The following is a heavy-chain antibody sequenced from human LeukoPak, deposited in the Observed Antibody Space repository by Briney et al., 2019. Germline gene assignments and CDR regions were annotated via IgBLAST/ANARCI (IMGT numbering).Heavy chain of an antibody. J-gene: IGHJ3*02. CDR1: GFIFSDYY. CDR2: ISSSSSYI. D-gene: IGHD3-10*01. V-gene: IGHV3-21*01. CDR3: ARDHASEYYLNAFDI. Sequence: GGSLRLSCAASGFIFSDYYMNWVRQAPGKGLEWVSSISSSSSYIYYADSVKGRFTISRDNAKNSLHLQMNSLRAEDTAVYYCARDHASEYYLNAFDIWGQGTMVTVSS.